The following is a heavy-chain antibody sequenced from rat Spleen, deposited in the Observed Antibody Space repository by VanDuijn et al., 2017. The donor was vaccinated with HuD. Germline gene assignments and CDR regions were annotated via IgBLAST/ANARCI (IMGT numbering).Heavy chain of an antibody. Sequence: EVQLQESGPGLVKPSQSLSLTCSVTGHSIASSYRWNWIRKFPGHRLEWMGYINSAGSTIYNPSLKSRISISRDTSKNQFFLQVNSVTTEDTATYYCARSEGTHYYLPFADWGQGTLVTVSS. CDR3: ARSEGTHYYLPFAD. CDR2: INSAGST. D-gene: IGHD1-12*02. CDR1: GHSIASSYR. J-gene: IGHJ3*01. V-gene: IGHV3-3*01.